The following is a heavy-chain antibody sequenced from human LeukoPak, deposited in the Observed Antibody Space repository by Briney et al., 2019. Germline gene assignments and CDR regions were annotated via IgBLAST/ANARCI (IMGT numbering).Heavy chain of an antibody. D-gene: IGHD1-26*01. CDR1: GGSISSSSYY. V-gene: IGHV4-39*01. CDR2: IYYSGST. J-gene: IGHJ4*02. Sequence: SETLSLTCTVSGGSISSSSYYWGWIRQPPGKGLEWIGSIYYSGSTYYNPPLKSRVTISVDTSKNQFSLKLSSVTAADTAVYYCARRRGSYRGDYFDYWGQGTLVTVSS. CDR3: ARRRGSYRGDYFDY.